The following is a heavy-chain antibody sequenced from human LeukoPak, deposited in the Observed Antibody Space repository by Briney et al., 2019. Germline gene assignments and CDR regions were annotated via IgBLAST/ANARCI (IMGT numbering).Heavy chain of an antibody. CDR3: ARARTIAAAGNDY. V-gene: IGHV6-1*01. Sequence: SQTLSLTCAISGDSVSSNSAAWNRIRQSPSRGLEWLGRTYYRSKWYNDYAVSVKSRITINPDTSKNQFSLQLNSVTPEDTAVYYCARARTIAAAGNDYWGQGTLVTVSS. J-gene: IGHJ4*02. CDR2: TYYRSKWYN. D-gene: IGHD6-13*01. CDR1: GDSVSSNSAA.